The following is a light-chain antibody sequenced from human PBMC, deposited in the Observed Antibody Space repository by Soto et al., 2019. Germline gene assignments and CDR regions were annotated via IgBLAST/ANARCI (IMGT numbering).Light chain of an antibody. J-gene: IGKJ4*01. CDR3: QQYNNWPLT. V-gene: IGKV3-15*01. CDR1: QSVSTN. CDR2: GAY. Sequence: EIVMTQSPATLSVSPGERATLSCRAGQSVSTNLAFYQQKPGQAPRLLIYGAYTRATGIPARFSGSGSGTEFTLTISSLQSEDFAVYYCQQYNNWPLTFGGGTKVDIK.